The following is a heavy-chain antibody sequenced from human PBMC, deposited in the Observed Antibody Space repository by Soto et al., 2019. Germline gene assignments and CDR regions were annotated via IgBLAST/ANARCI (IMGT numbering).Heavy chain of an antibody. CDR2: ISLRHHST. J-gene: IGHJ4*02. Sequence: ASVKVSCKTSGYTFVDYFIHWVRQAPGQGLEWMGIISLRHHSTSYAQKFQDRLSVTRDPSSTTIYMELSSLRSEDTAVYYCARELYSCGAECPYYMDNWGQGTPVTVS. CDR1: GYTFVDYF. D-gene: IGHD2-21*01. V-gene: IGHV1-46*01. CDR3: ARELYSCGAECPYYMDN.